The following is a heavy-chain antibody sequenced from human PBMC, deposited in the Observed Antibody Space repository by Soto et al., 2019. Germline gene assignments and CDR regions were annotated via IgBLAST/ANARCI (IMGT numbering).Heavy chain of an antibody. Sequence: ASVKVSCKASGYTCTVYYMHWVRQAPGQGLEWMGWVNPNSGGTNYAQKFQGWVTMTRDTSISTAYMELSRLRSDDTAVYYCAREHSGYVGNYYYGMDVWGQGTTVXVSS. V-gene: IGHV1-2*04. CDR2: VNPNSGGT. J-gene: IGHJ6*02. CDR1: GYTCTVYY. D-gene: IGHD5-12*01. CDR3: AREHSGYVGNYYYGMDV.